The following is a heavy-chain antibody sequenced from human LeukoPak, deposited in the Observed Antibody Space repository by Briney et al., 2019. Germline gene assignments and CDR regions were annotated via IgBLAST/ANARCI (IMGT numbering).Heavy chain of an antibody. CDR1: GFTFSSYS. CDR3: ARGVIQLKLRGDFDY. Sequence: GGSLRLSCAASGFTFSSYSMNWVRQAPGKGLEWVSSISSSSSYIYYADSVKGRFTISRDNAKNSLYLQMNSLRAEDTAVYYCARGVIQLKLRGDFDYWGQGTLVTVSS. V-gene: IGHV3-21*01. D-gene: IGHD5-18*01. J-gene: IGHJ4*02. CDR2: ISSSSSYI.